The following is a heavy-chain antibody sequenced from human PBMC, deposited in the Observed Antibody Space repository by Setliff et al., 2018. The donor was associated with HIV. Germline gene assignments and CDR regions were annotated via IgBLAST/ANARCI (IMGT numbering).Heavy chain of an antibody. CDR2: IKSNADGGTT. J-gene: IGHJ5*02. CDR1: GFTFSNAW. CDR3: ANTWEPLGWFDP. Sequence: GGSLRLSCAASGFTFSNAWMNWVRQAPGKGLEWVGRIKSNADGGTTDYAAPVKGRFTISRDDSKHTLYLQMNSLKTEDTAMYYCANTWEPLGWFDPWGQGTLVTVSS. D-gene: IGHD1-26*01. V-gene: IGHV3-15*01.